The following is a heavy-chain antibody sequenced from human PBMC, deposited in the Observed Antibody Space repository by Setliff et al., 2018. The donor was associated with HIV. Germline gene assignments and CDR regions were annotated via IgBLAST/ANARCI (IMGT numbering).Heavy chain of an antibody. D-gene: IGHD1-7*01. V-gene: IGHV4-61*09. CDR2: IYTSGST. Sequence: SETLSLTCTVSGGSIRSGSYYWNWIRQPAGKGLEWIGHIYTSGSTNYNPSLTSPVTISLDTSKNQFSLKLSSVTAADTAVYYCARGWQLELPGTYYYYMDVWGKGTTVTVSS. CDR3: ARGWQLELPGTYYYYMDV. CDR1: GGSIRSGSYY. J-gene: IGHJ6*03.